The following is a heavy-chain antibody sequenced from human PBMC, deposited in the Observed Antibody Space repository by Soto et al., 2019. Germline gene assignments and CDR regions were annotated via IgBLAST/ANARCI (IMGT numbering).Heavy chain of an antibody. D-gene: IGHD2-15*01. CDR1: GFTFSSYA. J-gene: IGHJ6*01. CDR3: ARDSPIVVVVAPTQSKNGMHV. V-gene: IGHV3-30-3*01. CDR2: ISYDGSNK. Sequence: QVQLVESGGGVVQPGRSLRLSCAASGFTFSSYAMHWVRQAPGKGLEWVAVISYDGSNKYYADSVKGRFTISRDNSKHTLYLQMNSLRAEDTAVYYCARDSPIVVVVAPTQSKNGMHVW.